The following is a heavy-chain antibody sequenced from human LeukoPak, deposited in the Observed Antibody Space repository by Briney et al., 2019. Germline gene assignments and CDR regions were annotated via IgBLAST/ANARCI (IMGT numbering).Heavy chain of an antibody. V-gene: IGHV1-69*04. D-gene: IGHD6-13*01. J-gene: IGHJ4*02. CDR2: IIPILGIA. Sequence: SVKVSCKASGGTFSSYAISWVRQAPGQGLEWMGRIIPILGIANYAQKFQGRVTITADKTTSTAYMELSSLRSEDTAVYYCASLISSSGEGDFDYWGQGTLVTVSS. CDR3: ASLISSSGEGDFDY. CDR1: GGTFSSYA.